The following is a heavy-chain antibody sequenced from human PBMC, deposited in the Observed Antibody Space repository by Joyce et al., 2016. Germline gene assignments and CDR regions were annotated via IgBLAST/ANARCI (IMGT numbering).Heavy chain of an antibody. CDR3: ARSTLPGYCSSTSCYMRYYFDY. V-gene: IGHV5-51*01. D-gene: IGHD2-2*02. J-gene: IGHJ4*02. CDR1: GYSFTSNW. Sequence: EVQLVQSGAEVKKPGESLKISCKGSGYSFTSNWIGWVRQMPGKGLGWRGINYPGDSDTRYSPSFQGQVTISADKSISTAYLQWSSLKASDTAMYYCARSTLPGYCSSTSCYMRYYFDYWGQGTLVTVSS. CDR2: NYPGDSDT.